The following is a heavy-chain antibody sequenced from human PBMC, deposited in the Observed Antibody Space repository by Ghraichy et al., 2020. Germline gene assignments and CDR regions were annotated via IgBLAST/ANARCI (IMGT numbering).Heavy chain of an antibody. CDR2: ISSSSSTI. J-gene: IGHJ6*02. Sequence: GGSLRLSCAASGFTFSSYSMNWVRQAPGKGLEWVSYISSSSSTIYYADSVKGRFTISRDNAKNSLYLQMNSLRDEDTAVYYCAIPPHDYSNFYYYYGMDVWGQGTTVTVSS. D-gene: IGHD4-11*01. V-gene: IGHV3-48*02. CDR3: AIPPHDYSNFYYYYGMDV. CDR1: GFTFSSYS.